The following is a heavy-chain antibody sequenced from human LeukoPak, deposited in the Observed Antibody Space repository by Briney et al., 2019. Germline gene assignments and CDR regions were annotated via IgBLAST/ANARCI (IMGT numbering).Heavy chain of an antibody. CDR2: IKEDGSKK. CDR1: GFTFSSYW. D-gene: IGHD3-22*01. J-gene: IGHJ4*02. CDR3: ATPLDYFDTSGYHQGGD. Sequence: GGSLRLSCAASGFTFSSYWMTWVRQAPGKGLEWVANIKEDGSKKNYMDSVKGRFTISRDNAKNSLYLQMDSLRAEDTAVYYCATPLDYFDTSGYHQGGDWGQGTLVTVSS. V-gene: IGHV3-7*03.